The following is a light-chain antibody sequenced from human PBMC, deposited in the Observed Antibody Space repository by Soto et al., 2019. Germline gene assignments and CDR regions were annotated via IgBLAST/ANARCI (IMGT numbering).Light chain of an antibody. CDR2: RDN. CDR3: SAWDDNIYGPV. CDR1: SSDIGSNP. V-gene: IGLV1-44*01. J-gene: IGLJ2*01. Sequence: QSVLTQPPSASGTRGQRVAISCSGGSSDIGSNPVNWYLHLPGAAPKLLIYRDNQRPSGVPDRFSGSKSGTSASLTISGLQSADEADYFCSAWDDNIYGPVFGGGTKVTVL.